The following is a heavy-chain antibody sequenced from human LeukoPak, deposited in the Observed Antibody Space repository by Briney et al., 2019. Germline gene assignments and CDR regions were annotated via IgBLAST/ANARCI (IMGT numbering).Heavy chain of an antibody. J-gene: IGHJ3*02. D-gene: IGHD4-17*01. CDR2: XXXXGSNK. CDR3: ARGTTMTRLYGKGAFDI. V-gene: IGHV3-30*03. Sequence: GSLRLSCAASGFTFSSYDLHWXRQAPGKXLEXXXXXXXXGSNKYYADSVKGRFTISRDNSKNTLYLQMNSLRAEDTAVYYCARGTTMTRLYGKGAFDIWGQGTMVIVSS. CDR1: GFTFSSYD.